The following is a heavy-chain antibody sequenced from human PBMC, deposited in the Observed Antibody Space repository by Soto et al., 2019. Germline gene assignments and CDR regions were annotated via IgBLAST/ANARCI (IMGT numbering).Heavy chain of an antibody. D-gene: IGHD6-19*01. J-gene: IGHJ4*02. CDR3: ARDGLGSGSFDY. Sequence: EVQLVESGGGFVQPGGSLRLSCAASGFTFRSYAMHWVRQAPGKGLEYVSAISRNGGSRYYANSVKGRFTISRDNSKNTLYLQMGSLRAEDMAVYYCARDGLGSGSFDYWGQGTLVTVSS. CDR2: ISRNGGSR. V-gene: IGHV3-64*01. CDR1: GFTFRSYA.